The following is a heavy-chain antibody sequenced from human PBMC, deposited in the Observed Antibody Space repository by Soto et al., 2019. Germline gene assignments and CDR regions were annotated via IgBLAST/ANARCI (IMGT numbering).Heavy chain of an antibody. J-gene: IGHJ3*02. Sequence: GASVKVSCKASGGTFSSYAISWVRQAPGQGLEWMGGIIPIFGTANYAQKFQGRVTITADESTSTAYMELSSLRSEDTAVYYCASGRGYSSSWWNAFDIWGQGTMVTVSS. CDR1: GGTFSSYA. CDR2: IIPIFGTA. CDR3: ASGRGYSSSWWNAFDI. V-gene: IGHV1-69*13. D-gene: IGHD6-13*01.